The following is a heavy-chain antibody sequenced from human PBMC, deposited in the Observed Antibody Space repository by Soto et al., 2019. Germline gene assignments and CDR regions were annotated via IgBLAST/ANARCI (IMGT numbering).Heavy chain of an antibody. CDR2: ISYDGSNK. CDR3: ARDFAFYDILTGPSYYYYGMDV. D-gene: IGHD3-9*01. J-gene: IGHJ6*02. CDR1: GFTFSSYA. Sequence: VGSLRLSCAASGFTFSSYAMHWVRQAPGKGLEWVAVISYDGSNKYYADSVKGRFTISRDNSKNTLYLQMNSLRAEDTAVYYCARDFAFYDILTGPSYYYYGMDVWGQGTTVTVSS. V-gene: IGHV3-30-3*01.